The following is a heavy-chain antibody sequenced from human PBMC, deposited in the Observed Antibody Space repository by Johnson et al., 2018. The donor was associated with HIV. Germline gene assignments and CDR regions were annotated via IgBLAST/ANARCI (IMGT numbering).Heavy chain of an antibody. V-gene: IGHV3-30-3*01. D-gene: IGHD2-15*01. J-gene: IGHJ3*02. CDR2: ISYDGSNK. Sequence: QVQLVESGGGVVQPGKSLRIYCAVSEFTFTNYAMHWVRQAPGKGLEWVAVISYDGSNKYYADSVKGRFTISRDNSKNTLYLQMNSLRAEDTAVYYCAKGQVARGPLDIWGQGTMVTVSS. CDR3: AKGQVARGPLDI. CDR1: EFTFTNYA.